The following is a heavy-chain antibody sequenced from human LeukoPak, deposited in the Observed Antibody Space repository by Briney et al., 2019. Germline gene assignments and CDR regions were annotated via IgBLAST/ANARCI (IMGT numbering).Heavy chain of an antibody. CDR1: GGTFSSYA. J-gene: IGHJ4*02. CDR3: ARGSASNWPVDI. CDR2: ITPVFGTA. D-gene: IGHD6-13*01. Sequence: GASVKVSCKASGGTFSSYAISWVRQVPGQGLEWMGGITPVFGTAKYAQKFQGRVTITADDSTATAYLHVTSLTSEDTAVYYCARGSASNWPVDIWGQGTLVTVSS. V-gene: IGHV1-69*13.